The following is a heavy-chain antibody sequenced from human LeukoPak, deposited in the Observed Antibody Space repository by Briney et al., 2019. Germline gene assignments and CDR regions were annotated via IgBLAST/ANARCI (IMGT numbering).Heavy chain of an antibody. CDR1: GGSISSSSYY. D-gene: IGHD1-14*01. Sequence: SETLSLTCTVSGGSISSSSYYWGWIRQPPGKGLEWIGSIYYSGSTYYHPSLKSRLTISVDTSKNQFSLKLSSVTAADTAVYYCASLHTPGYFDYWGQGTLVTVSS. J-gene: IGHJ4*02. CDR2: IYYSGST. V-gene: IGHV4-39*01. CDR3: ASLHTPGYFDY.